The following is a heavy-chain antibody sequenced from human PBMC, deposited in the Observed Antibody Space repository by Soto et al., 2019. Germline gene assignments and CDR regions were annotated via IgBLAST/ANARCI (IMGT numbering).Heavy chain of an antibody. D-gene: IGHD6-19*01. J-gene: IGHJ4*02. V-gene: IGHV3-15*01. Sequence: EVQLVESGGGLVKPGGSLRLSCAASGFTFSNAWMSWVRQAPGKGLEWVGRIKSKTDGGTTDYAAPVKGRFTISRDDSKNTLYLQMNSLKTADTAVYYCTTDLEAVAGGDYWGQGTLVTVSS. CDR1: GFTFSNAW. CDR2: IKSKTDGGTT. CDR3: TTDLEAVAGGDY.